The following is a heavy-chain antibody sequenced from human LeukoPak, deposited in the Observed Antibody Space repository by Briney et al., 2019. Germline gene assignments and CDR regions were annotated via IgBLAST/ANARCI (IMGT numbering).Heavy chain of an antibody. D-gene: IGHD3-22*01. V-gene: IGHV4-39*01. CDR1: GGSISSTSYY. CDR2: IYYSGST. J-gene: IGHJ3*02. Sequence: MTSETLSLTCTVSGGSISSTSYYWGWIRQPPGKGLEWIGSIYYSGSTYYNPSLKSRVTISVDTSKNQFSLKLSSVTAADTAVYYCARGLIGAVVVVTPREDAFDIWGQGTMVTVSS. CDR3: ARGLIGAVVVVTPREDAFDI.